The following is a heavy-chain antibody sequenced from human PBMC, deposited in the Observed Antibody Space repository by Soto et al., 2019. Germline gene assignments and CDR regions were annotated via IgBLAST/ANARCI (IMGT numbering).Heavy chain of an antibody. J-gene: IGHJ4*02. CDR3: ARGGYSYYFDY. CDR2: ISYDGSNK. CDR1: GFTFSSYA. D-gene: IGHD5-18*01. V-gene: IGHV3-30-3*01. Sequence: QVQLVESGGGVVQPGRSLRLSCAASGFTFSSYAMHWVRQAPGKGLEWVAVISYDGSNKYYADSVKGRFTISRDNSKNTLYLQMNSLRAEDTAVYYCARGGYSYYFDYWGQGTLVTVSS.